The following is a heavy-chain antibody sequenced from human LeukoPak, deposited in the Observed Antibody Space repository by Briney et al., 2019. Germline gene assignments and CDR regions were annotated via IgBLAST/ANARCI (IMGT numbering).Heavy chain of an antibody. V-gene: IGHV4-39*01. CDR1: GGSISSSGYY. J-gene: IGHJ5*02. Sequence: SETLSLTCTVSGGSISSSGYYWGWTRQPPGKGLEWIASIYYSGSTYYNPSLKSRVTISVDTSKNQLSLKLSSLTAADTAVYCARHEYSGSYYGLSWFDPWGQGTLVTVSS. CDR2: IYYSGST. CDR3: ARHEYSGSYYGLSWFDP. D-gene: IGHD1-26*01.